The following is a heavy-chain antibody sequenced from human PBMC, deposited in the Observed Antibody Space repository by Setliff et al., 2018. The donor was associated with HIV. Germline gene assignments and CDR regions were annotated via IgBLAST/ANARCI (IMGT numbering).Heavy chain of an antibody. CDR3: ARGGRSGWPSNWFDP. D-gene: IGHD6-19*01. J-gene: IGHJ5*02. CDR1: GYTFTSYY. V-gene: IGHV1-46*01. CDR2: INPSGGST. Sequence: ASVKVSCKASGYTFTSYYMQWVRQAPGQGLEWMGIINPSGGSTSYEQKFQGRVTMTRDTSTSTVYMELSSLRSEDHAVYYCARGGRSGWPSNWFDPWGQGTLVTVSS.